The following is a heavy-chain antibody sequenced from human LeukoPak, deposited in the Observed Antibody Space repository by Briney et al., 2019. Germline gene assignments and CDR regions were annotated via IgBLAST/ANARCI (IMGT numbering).Heavy chain of an antibody. CDR1: GYTFSSNA. J-gene: IGHJ4*02. D-gene: IGHD3-22*01. Sequence: ASVKVSRKASGYTFSSNAINWVRQAPGQGLEWMGWIDTNTGNPTYAQGFTGQFVFSLDTSVSTAYLQISSLKAEDTAEYFCARGYDSSGYFSDWGQGTLVTVSS. CDR2: IDTNTGNP. V-gene: IGHV7-4-1*02. CDR3: ARGYDSSGYFSD.